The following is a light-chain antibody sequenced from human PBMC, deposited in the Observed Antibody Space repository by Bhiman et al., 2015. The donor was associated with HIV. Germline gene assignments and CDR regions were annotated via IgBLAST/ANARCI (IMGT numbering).Light chain of an antibody. V-gene: IGLV1-40*01. CDR2: ETI. Sequence: QSALTQPASVSGSPGQSITISCTGTGSDIGADFDVHWYQYLPGEVPRLLIYETINRPSGVPARFSGSKSGTSASLAITGLQAEDEADYYCQSYDSGLGLYLFGGGTSVSVL. CDR3: QSYDSGLGLYL. J-gene: IGLJ1*01. CDR1: GSDIGADFD.